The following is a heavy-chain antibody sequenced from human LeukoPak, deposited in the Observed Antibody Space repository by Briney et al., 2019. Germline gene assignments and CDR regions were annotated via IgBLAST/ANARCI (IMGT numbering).Heavy chain of an antibody. CDR1: GFTFSSYG. CDR2: ISGSGGST. Sequence: PGGSLRLSCAASGFTFSSYGMSWVRQAPGKGLEWVSAISGSGGSTYYADSVKGRFTISRDNSKNTLYLQMNSLKTEDTAVYYCTTLRGTDLLDYWGQGTLVTVSS. V-gene: IGHV3-23*01. J-gene: IGHJ4*02. CDR3: TTLRGTDLLDY. D-gene: IGHD3-16*01.